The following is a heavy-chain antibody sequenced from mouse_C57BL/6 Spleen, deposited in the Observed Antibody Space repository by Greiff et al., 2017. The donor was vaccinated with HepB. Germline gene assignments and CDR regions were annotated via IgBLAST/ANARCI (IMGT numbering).Heavy chain of an antibody. D-gene: IGHD1-1*01. CDR1: GYTFTSYW. CDR2: IDPSDSET. J-gene: IGHJ1*03. V-gene: IGHV1-52*01. CDR3: ARLDTTVVAPGYFDV. Sequence: VKLQQPGAELVRPGSSVKLSCKASGYTFTSYWMHWVKQRPIQGLEWIGNIDPSDSETHYNQKFKDKATLTVDKSSSTAYMQLSSLTSEDSAVYYCARLDTTVVAPGYFDVWGTGTTVTVSS.